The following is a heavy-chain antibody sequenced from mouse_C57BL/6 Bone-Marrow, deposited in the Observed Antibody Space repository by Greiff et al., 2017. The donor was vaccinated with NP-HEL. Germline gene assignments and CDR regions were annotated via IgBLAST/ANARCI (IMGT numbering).Heavy chain of an antibody. CDR2: IDPSDSYT. J-gene: IGHJ3*01. D-gene: IGHD1-1*01. CDR3: ARPYYYGSSWFAY. CDR1: GYTFTSYW. V-gene: IGHV1-50*01. Sequence: QVHVKQPGAELVKPGASVKLSCKASGYTFTSYWMQWVKQRPGQGLEWIGEIDPSDSYTNYNQKFKGKATLTVDTSSSTAYMQLSSLTSEDSAVYYCARPYYYGSSWFAYWGQGTLVTVSA.